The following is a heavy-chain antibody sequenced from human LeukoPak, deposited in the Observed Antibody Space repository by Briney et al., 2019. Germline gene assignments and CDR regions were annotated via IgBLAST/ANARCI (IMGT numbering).Heavy chain of an antibody. CDR1: GFTFSSFA. CDR3: AARWPDVYYYYGMDV. Sequence: GGSLRLSCSASGFTFSSFAMGWVRQAPGKGLERVSAISGSGGSTYYADSVKGRFTISRDNSKNTLYLQMNSLRAEDTAVYYCAARWPDVYYYYGMDVWGQGTTVTVSS. D-gene: IGHD2-15*01. CDR2: ISGSGGST. V-gene: IGHV3-23*01. J-gene: IGHJ6*02.